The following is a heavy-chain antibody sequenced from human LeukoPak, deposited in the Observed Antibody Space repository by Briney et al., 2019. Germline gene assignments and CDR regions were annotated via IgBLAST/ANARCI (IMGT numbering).Heavy chain of an antibody. Sequence: PGGSLRLSCVASGFTFSSYWMSWVRQAPGKGLEWVANIKQDGSEKYYVDSVKGRFTISRDNAKNSLYLQMNSLRAEDTAVYYCARDGFYYYYMDVWGKGTTVTVSS. V-gene: IGHV3-7*01. J-gene: IGHJ6*03. CDR2: IKQDGSEK. CDR3: ARDGFYYYYMDV. CDR1: GFTFSSYW.